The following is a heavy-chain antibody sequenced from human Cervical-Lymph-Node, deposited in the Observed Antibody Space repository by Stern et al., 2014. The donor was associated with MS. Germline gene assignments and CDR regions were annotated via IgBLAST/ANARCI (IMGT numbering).Heavy chain of an antibody. CDR2: IYTGGNT. J-gene: IGHJ4*02. Sequence: EVQLVDSGGGLVQPGGSLRLSCAASGFPFSHNYMTWVRQAPGKGLEWVSVIYTGGNTYSADSVKGRFTISRDNSKNTLFLQMNSLRGEDTAVYYCARGPYTSAFYYFDYWGQGTLVTVSS. D-gene: IGHD3-16*01. CDR1: GFPFSHNY. CDR3: ARGPYTSAFYYFDY. V-gene: IGHV3-66*01.